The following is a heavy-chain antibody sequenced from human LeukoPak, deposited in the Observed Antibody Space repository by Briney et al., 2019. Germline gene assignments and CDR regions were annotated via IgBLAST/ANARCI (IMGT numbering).Heavy chain of an antibody. J-gene: IGHJ5*02. Sequence: PGGSLRLSCAASGFTFSSYAVSWVRQAPGKGLEWVSAISGSGGSTYYADSVKGRFTISRDNSKNTLYLQMNSLRAEDTAVYYCAKDRGEYQLVQGPWFDPWGQGTLVTVSS. V-gene: IGHV3-23*01. D-gene: IGHD6-13*01. CDR2: ISGSGGST. CDR3: AKDRGEYQLVQGPWFDP. CDR1: GFTFSSYA.